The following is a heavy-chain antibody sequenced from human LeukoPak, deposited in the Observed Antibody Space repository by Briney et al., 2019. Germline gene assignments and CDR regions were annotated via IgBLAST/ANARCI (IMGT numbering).Heavy chain of an antibody. CDR1: GGSISSYY. Sequence: SETLSLTCTVSGGSISSYYWRWIRQPPGKGLEWIGYIYYSGSTNYNPSLKSRVTISVDTSKNQFSLRLSSVTAADTAVYYCARGPYYYDSFDYWGQGTLVTVSS. CDR2: IYYSGST. V-gene: IGHV4-59*01. D-gene: IGHD3-22*01. CDR3: ARGPYYYDSFDY. J-gene: IGHJ4*02.